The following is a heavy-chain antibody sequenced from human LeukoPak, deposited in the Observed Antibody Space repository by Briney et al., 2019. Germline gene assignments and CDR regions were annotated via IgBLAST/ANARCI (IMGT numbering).Heavy chain of an antibody. D-gene: IGHD2-21*01. CDR3: ANDLSLGRHECGEPFDY. V-gene: IGHV1-18*01. J-gene: IGHJ4*02. Sequence: SVNVPCESSVYTHLNQGIRWVRQAPARGPEWVGWIRGYNGNTNYIQKFQGRINMPTDTSTSTAYRKLRSLRSGDTAVYYCANDLSLGRHECGEPFDYWGQGTMVTVSS. CDR1: VYTHLNQG. CDR2: IRGYNGNT.